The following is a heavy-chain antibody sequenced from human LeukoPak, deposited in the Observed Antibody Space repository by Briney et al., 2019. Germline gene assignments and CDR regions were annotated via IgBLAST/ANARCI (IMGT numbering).Heavy chain of an antibody. D-gene: IGHD2-2*01. CDR2: VSWNSGSI. J-gene: IGHJ4*02. Sequence: GGSLRLSCAASGFTFDDYAMHWVRQAPGKGLEWVSGVSWNSGSIGYADSVKGRFTISRDNAKNSLYLQMNSLRAEDTALYYCAKDGGEGYCSSTSCYYFDYWGQGTLVTVSS. CDR3: AKDGGEGYCSSTSCYYFDY. CDR1: GFTFDDYA. V-gene: IGHV3-9*01.